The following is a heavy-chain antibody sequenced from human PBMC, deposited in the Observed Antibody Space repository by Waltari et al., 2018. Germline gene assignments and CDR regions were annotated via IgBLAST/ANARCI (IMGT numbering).Heavy chain of an antibody. CDR1: GGTFSRHT. Sequence: QVQLVQSGAEVKKPGSSVKVSCKASGGTFSRHTITWLRQAPGQGLQWLGRIVPLFGTTNYAQKFRARITITADEFTSTVYMELSSLRSEDTAVYYCAKNMGIGVTTTPGVFDSWGQGTLVTVSS. V-gene: IGHV1-69*15. J-gene: IGHJ4*02. D-gene: IGHD6-19*01. CDR3: AKNMGIGVTTTPGVFDS. CDR2: IVPLFGTT.